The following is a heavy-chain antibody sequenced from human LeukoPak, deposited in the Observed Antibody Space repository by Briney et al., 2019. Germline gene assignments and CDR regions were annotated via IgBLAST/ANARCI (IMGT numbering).Heavy chain of an antibody. V-gene: IGHV3-30*04. CDR2: ISYDGTNK. CDR3: ARQMATILDGILDY. Sequence: GGSLRFSCAASGYTFSNYAIHWVRQAPGKGLEWVSVISYDGTNKYYADSVKGRFTISRDNSKNTLYLQMNSLKTEDTALYYCARQMATILDGILDYWGQGTLVTVSS. D-gene: IGHD5-24*01. CDR1: GYTFSNYA. J-gene: IGHJ4*02.